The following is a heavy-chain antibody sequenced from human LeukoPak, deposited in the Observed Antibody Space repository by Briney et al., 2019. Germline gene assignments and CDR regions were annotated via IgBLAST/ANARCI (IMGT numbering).Heavy chain of an antibody. CDR1: GGTFSIYA. V-gene: IGHV1-69*13. J-gene: IGHJ4*02. D-gene: IGHD2-15*01. Sequence: ASVKVSFKSSGGTFSIYAISWVRQALGQGLEWMGGSIPIFGKASYAQKFQGRVTITADESTSTAYMELSRLRSDDTAVYYCARARGFCSGASSSPPTSDWGQGNLVTVSS. CDR3: ARARGFCSGASSSPPTSD. CDR2: SIPIFGKA.